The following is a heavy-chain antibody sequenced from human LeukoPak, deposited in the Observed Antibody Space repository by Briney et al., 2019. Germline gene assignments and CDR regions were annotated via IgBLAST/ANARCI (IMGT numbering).Heavy chain of an antibody. CDR2: INLGGGT. J-gene: IGHJ6*02. Sequence: PSETLSLTCAVYGGSFRGYYWSWIRQPPGKGLEWIGEINLGGGTNYNPSLESRVTISLDTSKNQFSLKLSSVTAADTAVYYCARVHIVVVPAANCMDVWGPGTTVTVSS. V-gene: IGHV4-34*01. CDR1: GGSFRGYY. D-gene: IGHD2-2*01. CDR3: ARVHIVVVPAANCMDV.